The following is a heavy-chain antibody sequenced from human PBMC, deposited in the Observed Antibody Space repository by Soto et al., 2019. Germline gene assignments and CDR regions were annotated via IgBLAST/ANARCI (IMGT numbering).Heavy chain of an antibody. CDR3: AREIRGLGELSLDY. CDR1: GFTFSDYY. J-gene: IGHJ4*02. CDR2: ISSSGRTI. Sequence: QVQLVESGGGLVKAGGSLRLSCAASGFTFSDYYMSWIRQAPGKGLEWVSYISSSGRTIYYADSVKGRFTISRDNARNSLYLQMNSMRAEDTAIYYCAREIRGLGELSLDYWGQGTLVTVSS. V-gene: IGHV3-11*01. D-gene: IGHD3-16*02.